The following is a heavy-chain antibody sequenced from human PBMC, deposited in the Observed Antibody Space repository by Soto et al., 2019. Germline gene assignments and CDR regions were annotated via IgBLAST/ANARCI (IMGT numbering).Heavy chain of an antibody. V-gene: IGHV4-31*03. J-gene: IGHJ4*02. CDR1: VGSISSGDSY. D-gene: IGHD3-22*01. Sequence: SETLSLTCSFSVGSISSGDSYCSWIRQHPWKGLEWIGYIYYNENTYYNPSLKSRLTISVDTSKNQFSLKLSSVTAADTAVYFCARATYYYDSSGYKHSVFERWGQGTMFSVS. CDR3: ARATYYYDSSGYKHSVFER. CDR2: IYYNENT.